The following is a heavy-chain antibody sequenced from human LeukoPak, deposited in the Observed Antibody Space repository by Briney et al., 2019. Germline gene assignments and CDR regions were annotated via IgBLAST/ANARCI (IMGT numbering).Heavy chain of an antibody. Sequence: GGSLRLSCAASGFMFSRYWMSWVRQAPGKGLEWVANIKEDGSEMYYVDSVKGRFTISRDNAKNSLYLQMNILRAEDTAVYYCARALGGFSDYWGQGTLVTVS. D-gene: IGHD3-16*01. CDR2: IKEDGSEM. V-gene: IGHV3-7*05. CDR3: ARALGGFSDY. J-gene: IGHJ4*02. CDR1: GFMFSRYW.